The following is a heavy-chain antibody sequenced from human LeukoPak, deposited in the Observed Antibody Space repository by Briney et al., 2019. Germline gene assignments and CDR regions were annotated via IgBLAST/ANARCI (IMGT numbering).Heavy chain of an antibody. CDR1: GYTFTSYG. CDR2: ISAYNGNT. J-gene: IGHJ4*02. Sequence: ASVKVSCKASGYTFTSYGIGWVRQALGQGLEWMGWISAYNGNTNYAQKLQGRVTMTTDTSTSTAYMELRSLRSDDTAVYYCARDPPPGGRDLLPVIAAAGPVEDYWGQGTLVTVSS. V-gene: IGHV1-18*01. D-gene: IGHD6-13*01. CDR3: ARDPPPGGRDLLPVIAAAGPVEDY.